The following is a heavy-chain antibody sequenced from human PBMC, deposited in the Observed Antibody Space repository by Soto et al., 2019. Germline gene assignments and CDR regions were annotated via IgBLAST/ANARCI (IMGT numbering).Heavy chain of an antibody. Sequence: QVQLVESGGGVIQPGTSLSLSCASSGFTFRSFGMYWVRQAPGKGLEWVAVVSYDANHKYYADSVKGRFTVSRDNAKNMLYLQMNSLRGEDTAVYYCAKDVGQQLVLNYGMDVWGQGTTVTVSS. J-gene: IGHJ6*02. CDR2: VSYDANHK. CDR3: AKDVGQQLVLNYGMDV. V-gene: IGHV3-30*18. D-gene: IGHD6-13*01. CDR1: GFTFRSFG.